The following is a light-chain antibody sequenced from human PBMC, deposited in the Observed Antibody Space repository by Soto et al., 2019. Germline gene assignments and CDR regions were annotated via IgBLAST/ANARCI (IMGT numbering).Light chain of an antibody. V-gene: IGKV3-11*01. Sequence: EIVLTQSPATLSLSPGERATLSCRASQSVSSYLAWYQQKPGQAPRLLIYDASNRATGIPARFSGSGSGTDFTLTISSLEPEYFAVYYCQQRSNWPPWTCGQGTKLEIK. CDR3: QQRSNWPPWT. CDR1: QSVSSY. CDR2: DAS. J-gene: IGKJ1*01.